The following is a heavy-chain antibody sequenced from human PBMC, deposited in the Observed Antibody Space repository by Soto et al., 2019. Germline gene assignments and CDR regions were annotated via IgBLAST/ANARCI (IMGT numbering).Heavy chain of an antibody. CDR1: GYPVTDLS. D-gene: IGHD1-20*01. CDR2: REPEDGER. J-gene: IGHJ6*02. V-gene: IGHV1-24*01. Sequence: GASVKFSCKVSGYPVTDLSIYWVRLSPGKGLEWMGNREPEDGERVYAQKFQGRVKVTGDTSANTAYLELTRLTSDDTAVYYCAVESPTADITPLHYEGMEVWGQGTMVTVSS. CDR3: AVESPTADITPLHYEGMEV.